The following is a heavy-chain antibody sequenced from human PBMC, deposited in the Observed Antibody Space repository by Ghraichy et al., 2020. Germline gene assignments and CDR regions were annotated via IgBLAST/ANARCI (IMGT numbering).Heavy chain of an antibody. Sequence: GGSLRLSCAASGLTFSNAWMGWVRQAPGKGLEWVGRIKSKTDGGTTDYAAPVKGRFTISRDDSKNTVYLQMNSLETEDTAMYYCNTGPERSYNYDLDVWGQGTTVTVSS. D-gene: IGHD1-14*01. CDR3: NTGPERSYNYDLDV. CDR1: GLTFSNAW. J-gene: IGHJ6*02. V-gene: IGHV3-15*01. CDR2: IKSKTDGGTT.